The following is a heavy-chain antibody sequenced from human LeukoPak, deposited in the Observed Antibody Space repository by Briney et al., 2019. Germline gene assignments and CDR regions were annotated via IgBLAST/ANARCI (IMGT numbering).Heavy chain of an antibody. V-gene: IGHV4-39*07. Sequence: SETLSLTCSVSGDSISSSSSYWGWIRQPPGKGLEWIGSIYHSGSTYYNPSLKSRVTISVDTSKNQFSLKLSSVTAADTAVYYCARIDWNLRTRLNWFDPWGQGTLVTVSS. CDR1: GDSISSSSSY. CDR3: ARIDWNLRTRLNWFDP. J-gene: IGHJ5*02. CDR2: IYHSGST. D-gene: IGHD1-7*01.